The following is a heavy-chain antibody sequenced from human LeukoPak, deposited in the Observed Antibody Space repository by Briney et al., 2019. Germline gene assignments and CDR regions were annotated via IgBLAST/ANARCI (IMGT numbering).Heavy chain of an antibody. CDR3: ARDRAANQDWVEFDP. V-gene: IGHV3-66*03. J-gene: IGHJ5*02. Sequence: GGSLRLSCAVSGFRVSDYYMSWARQAPGKGLEWVGLIRDSGEAFYADLARGRFAISRDESENTLYLQMNSLRVEDTAVYFCARDRAANQDWVEFDPWGQGTPVIVSS. CDR1: GFRVSDYY. CDR2: IRDSGEA. D-gene: IGHD3/OR15-3a*01.